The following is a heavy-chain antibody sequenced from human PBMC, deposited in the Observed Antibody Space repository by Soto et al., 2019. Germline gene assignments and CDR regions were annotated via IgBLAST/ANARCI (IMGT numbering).Heavy chain of an antibody. D-gene: IGHD3-10*01. J-gene: IGHJ4*02. CDR2: IWYDGSNK. CDR1: GFTFSSYG. CDR3: ARDPELYGLGDYFDY. Sequence: QVQLVESGGGVVQPGRSLRLSCAASGFTFSSYGMHWVRQAPGKGLEWVAVIWYDGSNKYYADSVKGRFTISRDNSKNTLYLQMNSLRAEDTAVYYCARDPELYGLGDYFDYWGQGTLVTVSS. V-gene: IGHV3-33*01.